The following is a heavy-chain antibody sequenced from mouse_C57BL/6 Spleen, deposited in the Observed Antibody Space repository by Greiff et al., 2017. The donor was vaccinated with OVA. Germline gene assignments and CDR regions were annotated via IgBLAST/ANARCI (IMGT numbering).Heavy chain of an antibody. D-gene: IGHD2-4*01. Sequence: QVQLKQSGAELVKPGASVKLSCKASGYTFTEYTIHWVKQRSGQGLEWIGWFYPGSGSIKYNEKFKDKATLTADKSSSTVYMELSRLTSEDSAVYVCARHEAPYDYEKDLAWFAYWGQGTLVTVSA. CDR2: FYPGSGSI. CDR3: ARHEAPYDYEKDLAWFAY. CDR1: GYTFTEYT. V-gene: IGHV1-62-2*01. J-gene: IGHJ3*01.